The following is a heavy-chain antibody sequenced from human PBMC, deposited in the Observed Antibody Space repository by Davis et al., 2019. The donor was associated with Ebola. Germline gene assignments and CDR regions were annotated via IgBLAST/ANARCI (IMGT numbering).Heavy chain of an antibody. Sequence: GGSLRLSCAASGFTFSSYAMYWVRQAPGKGLVWVGVISYNGNNKDYAHSVRGRFTISRDNSKNTLFLQMDSLTAEDTAVYYCARGSGWYLHYYFDLWGRGTLVTVSS. J-gene: IGHJ2*01. V-gene: IGHV3-30*14. CDR1: GFTFSSYA. D-gene: IGHD6-19*01. CDR2: ISYNGNNK. CDR3: ARGSGWYLHYYFDL.